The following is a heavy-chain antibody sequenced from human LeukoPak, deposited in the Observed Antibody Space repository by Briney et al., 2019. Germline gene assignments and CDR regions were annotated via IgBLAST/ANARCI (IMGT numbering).Heavy chain of an antibody. J-gene: IGHJ4*02. Sequence: SETLSLTCTVSGGSISSSSYYWGWIRQPPGEGLEWIGSIYYSGSTDYNPSLKSRVTISVDTSKNQFSLKLSSVTAADTAMYYCASFPMGFSGFYWGQGTLVTVSS. CDR1: GGSISSSSYY. V-gene: IGHV4-39*01. CDR3: ASFPMGFSGFY. CDR2: IYYSGST. D-gene: IGHD6-25*01.